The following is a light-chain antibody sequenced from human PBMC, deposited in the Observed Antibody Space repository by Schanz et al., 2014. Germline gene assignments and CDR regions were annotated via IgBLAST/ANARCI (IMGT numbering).Light chain of an antibody. CDR2: GAS. CDR3: QQYGSSQYT. Sequence: EIVLTQSPGTLSLSPGERATLSCRASQSLSSNYLAWYQQKPGQAPRLLIYGASTRATGIPDRFSGSGSGTDFTLTINRLEPEDFAVYYCQQYGSSQYTFGQGTKLEIK. V-gene: IGKV3-20*01. CDR1: QSLSSNY. J-gene: IGKJ2*01.